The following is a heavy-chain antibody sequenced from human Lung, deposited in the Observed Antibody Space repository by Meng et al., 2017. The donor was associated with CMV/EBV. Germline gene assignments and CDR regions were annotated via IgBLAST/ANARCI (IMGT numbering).Heavy chain of an antibody. CDR3: ARDFLGSSRSAKCYTLTFDY. CDR1: RYTFSDYY. J-gene: IGHJ4*02. D-gene: IGHD2-2*02. V-gene: IGHV1-2*02. CDR2: INPKSGGT. Sequence: SXXVSXXASRYTFSDYYMHWVRQAPGQGLEWMGWINPKSGGTNYAQTFQGRVTMTRDTSISTAYMELGSLRSDDTAVYYRARDFLGSSRSAKCYTLTFDYWXQGTXVTVSS.